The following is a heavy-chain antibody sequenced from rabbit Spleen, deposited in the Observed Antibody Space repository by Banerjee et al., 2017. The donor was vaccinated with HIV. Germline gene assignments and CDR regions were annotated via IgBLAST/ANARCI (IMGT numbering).Heavy chain of an antibody. J-gene: IGHJ3*01. CDR2: IYTRRGGT. CDR1: GIDFTNYY. V-gene: IGHV1S43*01. Sequence: QEQLTETGGGLVQPGGSLTLSCKAAGIDFTNYYISWVRQAPGKGLEWIGAIYTRRGGTDYASWVNGRFTISSDNAQSTVDLKMTSLTAADTATYFCARAIVPWLGLTRLDLWGQGTLVTVS. CDR3: ARAIVPWLGLTRLDL. D-gene: IGHD4-1*01.